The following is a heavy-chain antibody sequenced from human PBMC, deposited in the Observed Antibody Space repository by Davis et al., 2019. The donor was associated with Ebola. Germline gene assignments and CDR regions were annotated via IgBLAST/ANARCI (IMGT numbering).Heavy chain of an antibody. CDR2: IWYDGSNK. D-gene: IGHD3-10*01. CDR1: GFTFSSYG. Sequence: GESLKISCAASGFTFSSYGMHWVRQAPGKGLEWVAVIWYDGSNKYYADSVKGRFTISRDNSKNTLYLQMNSLRAEDTAVYYCARGRLLWFGALRDYYYGMDVWGQGTTVTVSS. CDR3: ARGRLLWFGALRDYYYGMDV. J-gene: IGHJ6*02. V-gene: IGHV3-33*08.